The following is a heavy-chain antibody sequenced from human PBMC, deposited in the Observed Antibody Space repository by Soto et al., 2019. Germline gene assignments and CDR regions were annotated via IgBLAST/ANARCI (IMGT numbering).Heavy chain of an antibody. J-gene: IGHJ4*02. D-gene: IGHD6-13*01. V-gene: IGHV1-8*01. CDR3: ARVFGSRDY. Sequence: QVQLVQSGAEVKKPGASVKVSCKASGYTFTSYDINWVRQATGQGLEWMGWMNPNSGYTGHAQKSQGRVTMTRDTSTSTAVMELSSLRSEDTAVYYCARVFGSRDYWGQGTLVTVAS. CDR1: GYTFTSYD. CDR2: MNPNSGYT.